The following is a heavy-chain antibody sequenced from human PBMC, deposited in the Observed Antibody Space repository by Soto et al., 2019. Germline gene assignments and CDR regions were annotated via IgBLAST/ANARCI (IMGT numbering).Heavy chain of an antibody. V-gene: IGHV1-69*13. J-gene: IGHJ6*02. CDR1: GGTFSSYA. D-gene: IGHD6-19*01. CDR2: IIPIFGTA. Sequence: SVKVSCKASGGTFSSYAISWVRQAPGQGLEWMGGIIPIFGTANYAQKFQGRVTITADESTSTAYMELSSLRSEDTAVYYCASLAGAQNYYGMDVWGQGTTVTVCS. CDR3: ASLAGAQNYYGMDV.